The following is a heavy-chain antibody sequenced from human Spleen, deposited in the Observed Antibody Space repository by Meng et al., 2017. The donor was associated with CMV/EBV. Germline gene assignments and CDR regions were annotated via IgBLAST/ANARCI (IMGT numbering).Heavy chain of an antibody. CDR1: GGSFSGYY. V-gene: IGHV4-34*01. D-gene: IGHD6-6*01. Sequence: SETLSLTCDVYGGSFSGYYWSWIRQPPGKGLEWIAEINHSGSTNYNPSLKSRVTISVDTSKKQFSLKLSAVTAADTAVYYCARQYSSSYYSGYWGQGTLVTSPQ. CDR2: INHSGST. J-gene: IGHJ4*02. CDR3: ARQYSSSYYSGY.